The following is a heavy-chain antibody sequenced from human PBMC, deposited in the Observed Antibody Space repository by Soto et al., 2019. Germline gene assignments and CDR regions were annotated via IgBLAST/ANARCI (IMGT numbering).Heavy chain of an antibody. D-gene: IGHD6-19*01. CDR3: AKQFLGSSRSGWTPFDY. CDR1: GFTFSNYW. Sequence: PGGSLRLSCAASGFTFSNYWITWVRQAPGKGLELVANINQDGSLKSYVDSVKGRFTISRDNAKNSLYLQMNSLRAEDTAVYYCAKQFLGSSRSGWTPFDYWGQGTLVTVSS. J-gene: IGHJ4*02. V-gene: IGHV3-7*03. CDR2: INQDGSLK.